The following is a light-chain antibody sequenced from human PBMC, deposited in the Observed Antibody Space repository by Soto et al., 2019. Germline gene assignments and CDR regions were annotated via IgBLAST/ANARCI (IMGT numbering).Light chain of an antibody. J-gene: IGLJ1*01. CDR3: QSYDSSLSALLV. V-gene: IGLV1-40*01. CDR2: GNS. Sequence: QPVLTQPPSVSGAPGQRVTISCTGSSSNIGAGYDVHWYQQLPGTAPKLLIYGNSNRPSGVPDRFSGSKSGTSASLAITGLQAEDEADYYCQSYDSSLSALLVFGTGTKLTVL. CDR1: SSNIGAGYD.